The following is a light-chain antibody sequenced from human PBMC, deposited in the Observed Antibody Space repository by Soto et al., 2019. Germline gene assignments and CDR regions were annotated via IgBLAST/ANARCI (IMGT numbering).Light chain of an antibody. J-gene: IGKJ5*01. Sequence: EIVLTQSPGTLSLSPGERATLSCRASQSVRSSYLAWYQQKPGQAPRLLIYGASSRATGIPDRISGSGSGTDFTLTISSLEPEDFAVYYCQQRSNWHITFGQGTRLEIK. CDR2: GAS. CDR3: QQRSNWHIT. CDR1: QSVRSSY. V-gene: IGKV3D-20*02.